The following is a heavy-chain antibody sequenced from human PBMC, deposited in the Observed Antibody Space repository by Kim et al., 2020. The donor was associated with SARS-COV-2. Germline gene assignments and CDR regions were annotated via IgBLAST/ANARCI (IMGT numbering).Heavy chain of an antibody. CDR3: ARGIVVVVPAAIYTYYYGMDV. CDR2: IYYSGST. D-gene: IGHD2-2*01. CDR1: GGSISSYY. V-gene: IGHV4-59*13. Sequence: SETLSLTCTVSGGSISSYYWSWIRQPPGKGLEWIGYIYYSGSTNYNPSLKSRVTISVDTSKNQFPLKLSSVTAADTAVYYCARGIVVVVPAAIYTYYYGMDVWARETTVTVSS. J-gene: IGHJ6*02.